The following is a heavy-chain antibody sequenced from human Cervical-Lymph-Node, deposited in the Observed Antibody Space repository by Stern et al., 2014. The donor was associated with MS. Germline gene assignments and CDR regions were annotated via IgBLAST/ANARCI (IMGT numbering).Heavy chain of an antibody. CDR1: VASLSSGLYS. D-gene: IGHD5-12*01. V-gene: IGHV4-31*03. CDR3: ARGGWLRLYFFDY. Sequence: QLQLQESGPGLVRPSQTLSLTCTVSVASLSSGLYSWSWIRQLPGKGLEWIGYISGSTYYNPSLKSRVTISVDTSENQVSLKVTSVTAADTAVYYCARGGWLRLYFFDYWGQGARVTVSS. J-gene: IGHJ4*02. CDR2: ISGST.